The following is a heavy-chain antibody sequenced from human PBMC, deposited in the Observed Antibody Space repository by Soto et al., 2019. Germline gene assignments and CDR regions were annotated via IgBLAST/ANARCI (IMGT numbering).Heavy chain of an antibody. Sequence: GESLKISCKGSGYSFTSYWITWVRQMPGKGLEWMGRIDPSDSYTDYSPSFKGHVTISADKSISAAYLQWSSLKASDSAMHYCARQGAGPRSGMDVWGQGTTVTVSS. CDR3: ARQGAGPRSGMDV. CDR2: IDPSDSYT. J-gene: IGHJ6*02. CDR1: GYSFTSYW. V-gene: IGHV5-10-1*01. D-gene: IGHD6-19*01.